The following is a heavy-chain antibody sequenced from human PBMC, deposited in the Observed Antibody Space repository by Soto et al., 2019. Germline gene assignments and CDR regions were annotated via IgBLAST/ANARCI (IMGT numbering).Heavy chain of an antibody. Sequence: SETLSLTCTVSGGSVIRGSYYWIWIRQPPGKGLEWIGYIYYSGSTYYNPSLKSRVTISVDTSKNQFSLKLSSVTAADTAVYYCARGDYYYYGMDVWGQGTTVTVSS. CDR3: ARGDYYYYGMDV. J-gene: IGHJ6*02. CDR2: IYYSGST. CDR1: GGSVIRGSYY. D-gene: IGHD3-16*01. V-gene: IGHV4-31*03.